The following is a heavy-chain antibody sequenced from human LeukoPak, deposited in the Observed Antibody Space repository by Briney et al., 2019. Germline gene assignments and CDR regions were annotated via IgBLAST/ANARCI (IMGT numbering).Heavy chain of an antibody. J-gene: IGHJ4*02. CDR3: ARHRAYSSSSPFDY. CDR1: GGSISSLY. Sequence: PSETLSLTCSVSGGSISSLYWSWIRQPPGKGLEWIGYIYYTGSTNYNPSLKSLVTMFVDMSKNQFSLRLSSVTAADTAVYYCARHRAYSSSSPFDYWGQGTLVTVSS. V-gene: IGHV4-59*08. D-gene: IGHD6-6*01. CDR2: IYYTGST.